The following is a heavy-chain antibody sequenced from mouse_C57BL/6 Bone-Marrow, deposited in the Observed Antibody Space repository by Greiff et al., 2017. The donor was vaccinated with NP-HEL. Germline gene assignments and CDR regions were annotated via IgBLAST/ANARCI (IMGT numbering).Heavy chain of an antibody. D-gene: IGHD1-1*01. Sequence: EVQLVESGGDLVKPGGSLKLSCAASGFTFSSYGMSWVRQTPDKRLEWVATISSGGSYNYYTESVKGRFTISRDNAKNTLYLQMSSLKSEDTAMYYCAIKRVFISFDYWGQGTTLTVSS. J-gene: IGHJ2*01. V-gene: IGHV5-6*01. CDR2: ISSGGSYN. CDR1: GFTFSSYG. CDR3: AIKRVFISFDY.